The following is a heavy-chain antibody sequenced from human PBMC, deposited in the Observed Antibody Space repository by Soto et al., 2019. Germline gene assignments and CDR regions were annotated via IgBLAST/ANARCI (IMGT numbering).Heavy chain of an antibody. D-gene: IGHD6-6*01. J-gene: IGHJ6*02. CDR1: GFTFSSYA. Sequence: GGSLRLSCAASGFTFSSYAMHWVRQAPGKGLEWVAVISYDGSNKYYADSVKGRFTISRDNSKNTLYLQMNSLRAEDTAVYYCARTFLVRPYYYYGMDVWGQGTTVTVPS. CDR2: ISYDGSNK. CDR3: ARTFLVRPYYYYGMDV. V-gene: IGHV3-30-3*01.